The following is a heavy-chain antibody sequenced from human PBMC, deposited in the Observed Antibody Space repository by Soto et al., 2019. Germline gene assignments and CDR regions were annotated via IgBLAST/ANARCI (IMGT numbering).Heavy chain of an antibody. D-gene: IGHD2-8*02. CDR3: ARDLVMDV. CDR1: GYTFTSYA. CDR2: INAGSGNT. V-gene: IGHV1-3*01. J-gene: IGHJ6*02. Sequence: QVQLVQSGAEVKKPGASVKVSCKASGYTFTSYAMHWVRQAPGQSLEWMGWINAGSGNTKYSQKFQGRVTITRDTSATTAYMELSSLRSEVTAVYYCARDLVMDVWGQGTTVTVSS.